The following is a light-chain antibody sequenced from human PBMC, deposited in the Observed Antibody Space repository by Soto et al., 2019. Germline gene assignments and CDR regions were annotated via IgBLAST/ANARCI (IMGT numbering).Light chain of an antibody. J-gene: IGLJ1*01. V-gene: IGLV2-14*01. CDR2: EVT. CDR3: SSFTSRFTFV. Sequence: QSVLTQPASVSGSPRQSIAISCTGTRSDVGAYNYVSWYQQHPGKAPKLMISEVTNRPSGVSDRFSGSKSGNTASLTISGLQAEDEADYYCSSFTSRFTFVFGTGTKVTV. CDR1: RSDVGAYNY.